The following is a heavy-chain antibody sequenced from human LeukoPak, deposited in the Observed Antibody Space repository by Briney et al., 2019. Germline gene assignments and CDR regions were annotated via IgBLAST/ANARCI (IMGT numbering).Heavy chain of an antibody. D-gene: IGHD6-19*01. Sequence: PGGSLRLSCAASGFTFSSYWMSWVRQAPGKGLEWVANIKQDGSEKYYVDSVKGRFTISRDNAKNSLYLQMNSLRAEDTAVYYCARDSPGIAVAGPLDPYFDYWGQGTLVTVSS. V-gene: IGHV3-7*01. J-gene: IGHJ4*02. CDR3: ARDSPGIAVAGPLDPYFDY. CDR1: GFTFSSYW. CDR2: IKQDGSEK.